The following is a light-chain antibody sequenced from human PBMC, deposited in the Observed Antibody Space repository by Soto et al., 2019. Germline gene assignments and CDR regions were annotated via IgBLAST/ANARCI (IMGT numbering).Light chain of an antibody. CDR3: QQSYSTPT. CDR2: AAS. Sequence: DSQMTHSPSSLSASVGDRVTITCRASQSISSYLNWYQQKPGKAPKLLIYAASSLQSGVPSRFSGSGSGTDFTLTISSLQPEDFATYYCQQSYSTPTFGQGTKVDIK. CDR1: QSISSY. J-gene: IGKJ1*01. V-gene: IGKV1-39*01.